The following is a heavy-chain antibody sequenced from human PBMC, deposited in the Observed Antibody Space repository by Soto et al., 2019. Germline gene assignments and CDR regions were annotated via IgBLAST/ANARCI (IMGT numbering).Heavy chain of an antibody. CDR3: ARMDSSGLGIDY. D-gene: IGHD3-22*01. J-gene: IGHJ4*02. CDR1: GYSFTNYW. V-gene: IGHV5-51*01. CDR2: IYPGDSDT. Sequence: EVQLVQSGAEVKKPGEALKISCKGSGYSFTNYWVGWVRQMPGKGLEWMGMIYPGDSDTRYSPPFQGHVTISADKSISTAYLQWSSLKASDTAIYYCARMDSSGLGIDYWGQGTLVTVSS.